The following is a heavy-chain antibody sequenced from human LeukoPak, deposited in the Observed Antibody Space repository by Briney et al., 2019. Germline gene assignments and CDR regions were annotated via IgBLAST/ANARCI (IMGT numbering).Heavy chain of an antibody. V-gene: IGHV3-23*01. D-gene: IGHD6-13*01. Sequence: GGSLRLSCAASGFTFSSYAMSWVRQAPGKGLEWVSAISGSGGSTYYADSVKGRFTISRDNSKNTLYLQMNRLRAEDTAVYYRAKRGPLIAAAGDYFDYWGQGTLVTVSS. J-gene: IGHJ4*02. CDR3: AKRGPLIAAAGDYFDY. CDR1: GFTFSSYA. CDR2: ISGSGGST.